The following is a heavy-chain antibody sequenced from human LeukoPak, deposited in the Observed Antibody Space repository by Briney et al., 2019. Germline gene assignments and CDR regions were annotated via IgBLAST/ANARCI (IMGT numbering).Heavy chain of an antibody. J-gene: IGHJ6*02. Sequence: AASVTVSCTASGGTFSSYAISWVRQAPGQGLEWMGGIIPIFGTANYAQKFQGRVTITADESTSTAYMELSSLRSEDTAVHYCARLPLRSIAVGYYGMDVWGQGTTVTVSS. CDR1: GGTFSSYA. V-gene: IGHV1-69*13. CDR3: ARLPLRSIAVGYYGMDV. D-gene: IGHD6-6*01. CDR2: IIPIFGTA.